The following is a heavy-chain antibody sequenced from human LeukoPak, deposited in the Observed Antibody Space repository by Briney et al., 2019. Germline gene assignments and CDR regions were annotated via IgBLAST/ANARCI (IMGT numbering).Heavy chain of an antibody. Sequence: GASVKVSCKASGYTLTAYYLHWVRQAPGQGLEWMGRINPNSGGTTYAQKFQGRVTMTRDTSIGTAYMELRSLRSDDTAVYYCARPYYESSCLYVDAFDIWGQGTMVTVSS. V-gene: IGHV1-2*06. J-gene: IGHJ3*02. D-gene: IGHD3-22*01. CDR1: GYTLTAYY. CDR2: INPNSGGT. CDR3: ARPYYESSCLYVDAFDI.